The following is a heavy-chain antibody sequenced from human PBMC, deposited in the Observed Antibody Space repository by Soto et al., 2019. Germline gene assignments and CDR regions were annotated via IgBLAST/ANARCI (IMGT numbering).Heavy chain of an antibody. CDR1: GGTFSSYA. Sequence: QVQLVQSGAEVKKPGSSVKVSCKASGGTFSSYAISWVRQAPGQGLEWMGGIIPIFGTANYAHKFQGRVTITADESTSTAYMELSSLRSEDTAVYYCAREIYCSGGSCHYYYYGMDVWGQGTTVTVSS. CDR3: AREIYCSGGSCHYYYYGMDV. J-gene: IGHJ6*02. D-gene: IGHD2-15*01. V-gene: IGHV1-69*12. CDR2: IIPIFGTA.